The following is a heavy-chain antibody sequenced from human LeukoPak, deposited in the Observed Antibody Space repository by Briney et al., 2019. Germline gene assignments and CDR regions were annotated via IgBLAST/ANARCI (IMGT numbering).Heavy chain of an antibody. Sequence: SETLSLTCTVSGGSTSSYYWSWIRQPAGKGLEWIGRIYTSGSTNYNPSLKSRVTMSVDTSKNQFSLKLSSVTAADTAVYYCARDRLPGLANDYWGQGTLVTVSS. V-gene: IGHV4-4*07. J-gene: IGHJ4*02. CDR3: ARDRLPGLANDY. D-gene: IGHD6-19*01. CDR1: GGSTSSYY. CDR2: IYTSGST.